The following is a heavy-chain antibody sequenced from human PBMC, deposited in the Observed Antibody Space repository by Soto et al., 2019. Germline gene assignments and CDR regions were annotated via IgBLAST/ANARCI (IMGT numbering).Heavy chain of an antibody. CDR2: IYDSGST. V-gene: IGHV4-59*08. D-gene: IGHD6-19*01. Sequence: TVSGGSISSHYWSWIRQPPGQGLEWIGYIYDSGSTNYNPSLKSRVTISVDTSKNQFSLKLSSVTAADTAVYYCARQLIGYSSGFDWGQGTLVTVSS. CDR1: GGSISSHY. J-gene: IGHJ4*02. CDR3: ARQLIGYSSGFD.